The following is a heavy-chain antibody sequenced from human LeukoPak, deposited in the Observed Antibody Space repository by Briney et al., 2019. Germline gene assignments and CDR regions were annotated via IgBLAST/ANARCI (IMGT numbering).Heavy chain of an antibody. CDR1: GGSFSGYY. Sequence: SETLSLTCAVYGGSFSGYYWGWIRQPPGKGLEWIGEINHSGSTNYNPSLKSRVTISVDTSKNQFSLKLSSVTAADTAVYYCARGKSMGIQLWSRHRNFDYWGQGTLVTVSS. J-gene: IGHJ4*02. D-gene: IGHD5-18*01. CDR2: INHSGST. CDR3: ARGKSMGIQLWSRHRNFDY. V-gene: IGHV4-34*01.